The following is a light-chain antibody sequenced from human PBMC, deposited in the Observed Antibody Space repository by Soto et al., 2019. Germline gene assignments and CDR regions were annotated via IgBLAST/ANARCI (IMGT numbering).Light chain of an antibody. J-gene: IGLJ2*01. V-gene: IGLV1-51*01. Sequence: QSVLTQPPSVSAAPGQKVTISCSGSSSNIGNNYVSWYQHLPGTAPKLLIYDNNQRPSGIPDRFSGSKSGTSATLGFTGLQTGDEADYYCGTWDSSLSAVVFGGGTKLTVL. CDR2: DNN. CDR1: SSNIGNNY. CDR3: GTWDSSLSAVV.